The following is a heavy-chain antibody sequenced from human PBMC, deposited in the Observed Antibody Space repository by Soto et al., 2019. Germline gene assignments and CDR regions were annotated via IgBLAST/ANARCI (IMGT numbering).Heavy chain of an antibody. J-gene: IGHJ5*02. V-gene: IGHV4-39*01. CDR2: IYYSGST. CDR3: AGDGSGAAAALGWFDP. D-gene: IGHD6-13*01. CDR1: GGSISSSSYY. Sequence: SETLSLTCTVSGGSISSSSYYWGWIRQPPGKGLKWIGSIYYSGSTYYNPSLKSRVTISVDTSKNQFSLKLSSVTAADTAVYYCAGDGSGAAAALGWFDPWGQGTLVTVPQ.